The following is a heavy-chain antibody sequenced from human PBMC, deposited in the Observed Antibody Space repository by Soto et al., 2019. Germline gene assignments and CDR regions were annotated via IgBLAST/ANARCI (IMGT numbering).Heavy chain of an antibody. Sequence: GASVKVSCKASGYTFTSYGISWVRQAPGQGLEWMGWISAYNGNTNYAQKLQGRVTMTTDTSTSTAYMELRSLRSDDTAVYYCVVDTAMVTPGYWGQGTLVTVSS. D-gene: IGHD5-18*01. CDR2: ISAYNGNT. CDR1: GYTFTSYG. CDR3: VVDTAMVTPGY. V-gene: IGHV1-18*01. J-gene: IGHJ4*02.